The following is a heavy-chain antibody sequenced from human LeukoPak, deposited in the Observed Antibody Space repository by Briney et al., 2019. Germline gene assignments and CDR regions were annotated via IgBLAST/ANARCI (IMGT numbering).Heavy chain of an antibody. CDR1: GYTFAGYY. V-gene: IGHV1-2*02. Sequence: ASVKVSRRASGYTFAGYYMHWVRQAPGQGLEWMGWINPNSGGTNYAQKFQGRATMTRDTSISTAYMELSRLRSDDTAVYYCARDRDYYGSGSYYKSYNWFDPWGQGTLVTVSS. D-gene: IGHD3-10*01. J-gene: IGHJ5*02. CDR2: INPNSGGT. CDR3: ARDRDYYGSGSYYKSYNWFDP.